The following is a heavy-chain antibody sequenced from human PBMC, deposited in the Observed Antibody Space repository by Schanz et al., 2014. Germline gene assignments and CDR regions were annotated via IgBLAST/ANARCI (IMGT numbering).Heavy chain of an antibody. CDR2: ISAYNGHT. D-gene: IGHD3-10*01. CDR3: ARAKRFGDMDV. Sequence: QVQLVQSGAEVKKPGASVKVSCKASGYTTFTDFYIHWVRQAPGQGLEWMGWISAYNGHTDYAQKLQGRVTLTTDTTTSTAYMELRNLRSDDTAVYYCARAKRFGDMDVWGQGTTVNGSS. CDR1: GYTTFTDFY. V-gene: IGHV1-18*01. J-gene: IGHJ6*02.